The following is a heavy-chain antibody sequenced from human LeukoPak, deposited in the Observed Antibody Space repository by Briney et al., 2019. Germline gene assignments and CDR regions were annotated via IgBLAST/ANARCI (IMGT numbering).Heavy chain of an antibody. Sequence: PGGSLRLSCAASGFTFDDYAMHWVRQAPGKGLGRVSGISWNSGSIGYADSVKGRFTISRDNAKNSLYLQMNSLRAEDTALYYCAKDMGYYDSSGSFDYWGQGTLVTVSS. CDR2: ISWNSGSI. D-gene: IGHD3-22*01. V-gene: IGHV3-9*01. J-gene: IGHJ4*02. CDR3: AKDMGYYDSSGSFDY. CDR1: GFTFDDYA.